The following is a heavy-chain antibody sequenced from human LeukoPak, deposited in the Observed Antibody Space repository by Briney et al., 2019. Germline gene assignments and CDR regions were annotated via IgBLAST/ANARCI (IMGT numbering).Heavy chain of an antibody. Sequence: GGSLRLSCAASGFTFSSYTMSWVRQAPGKGLEWVSTITTSDGNTYYADSVKGRFTISRDNSKNTLYLQMNSLRAEDTAVYYCAKDVPEIYGDYLLDYWGQGTLVTVSS. D-gene: IGHD4-17*01. V-gene: IGHV3-23*01. J-gene: IGHJ4*02. CDR3: AKDVPEIYGDYLLDY. CDR1: GFTFSSYT. CDR2: ITTSDGNT.